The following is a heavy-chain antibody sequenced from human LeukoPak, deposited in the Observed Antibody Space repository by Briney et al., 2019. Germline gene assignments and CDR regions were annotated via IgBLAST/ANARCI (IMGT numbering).Heavy chain of an antibody. CDR1: GGSISSSSYY. J-gene: IGHJ4*02. V-gene: IGHV4-39*07. D-gene: IGHD2-15*01. Sequence: SETLSLTCTVSGGSISSSSYYWGWIRQPPGKGLEWIGEINHSGSTNYNPSLKSRVTISVDTSKNQFSLKLSSVTAADTAVYYCAREPPPINCSGGSCYRGLFDYWGQGTLVTVSS. CDR2: INHSGST. CDR3: AREPPPINCSGGSCYRGLFDY.